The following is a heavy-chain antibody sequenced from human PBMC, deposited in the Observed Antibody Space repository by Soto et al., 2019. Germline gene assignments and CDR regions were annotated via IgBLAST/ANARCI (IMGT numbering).Heavy chain of an antibody. J-gene: IGHJ4*02. Sequence: PGGSLRLSCVASGLTFSDYYMSWVRQAPGKGLEWLSYSSNSGTYTKYAGSVKGRFSISRDNAKNSLYLQINSLRGEDTAIYYCARSGDNYNVLDYWGQGTPVTVSS. CDR2: SSNSGTYT. V-gene: IGHV3-11*06. D-gene: IGHD3-10*02. CDR1: GLTFSDYY. CDR3: ARSGDNYNVLDY.